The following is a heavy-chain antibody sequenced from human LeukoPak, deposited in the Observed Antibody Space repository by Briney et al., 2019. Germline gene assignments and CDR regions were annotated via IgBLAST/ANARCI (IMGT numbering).Heavy chain of an antibody. Sequence: GGSLRLSCAASGFTFSTYAMSWVRQAPGKGLEWVSTINNNGGSTYYADSVKGRFTISRDNSKNTLYLQMNSLRVEDTAVYYCAKIAETSGTYGQGFDYWGQGTLVTVSS. CDR2: INNNGGST. CDR1: GFTFSTYA. V-gene: IGHV3-23*01. CDR3: AKIAETSGTYGQGFDY. D-gene: IGHD1-26*01. J-gene: IGHJ4*02.